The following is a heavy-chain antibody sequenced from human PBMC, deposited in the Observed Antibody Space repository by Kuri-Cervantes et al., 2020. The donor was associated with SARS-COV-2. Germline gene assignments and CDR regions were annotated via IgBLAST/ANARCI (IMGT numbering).Heavy chain of an antibody. D-gene: IGHD1-26*01. CDR2: ISGSGSST. CDR3: AKSRTGVGDSTDY. V-gene: IGHV3-23*01. Sequence: GESLKISCAASGFTFSSYAMSWVRQAPGKGLEWASSISGSGSSTYYTDSVKGRFTISRDNSKNTQYLQMDSLRAEDTAVYYCAKSRTGVGDSTDYWGPGTLVTVSS. J-gene: IGHJ4*02. CDR1: GFTFSSYA.